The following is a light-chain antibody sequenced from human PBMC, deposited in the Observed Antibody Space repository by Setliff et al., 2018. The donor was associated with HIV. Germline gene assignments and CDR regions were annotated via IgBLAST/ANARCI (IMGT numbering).Light chain of an antibody. CDR1: NIGSKS. CDR3: QVWDSSSDHYV. CDR2: NDS. Sequence: SYALTQPSSVSVAPGKTASITCGGNNIGSKSVHWYQQKPGQAPVLVIYNDSDRPSGIPERLSGSNSGTTATLTISRVGAGDEADYYCQVWDSSSDHYVFGTGTKVTVL. V-gene: IGLV3-21*04. J-gene: IGLJ1*01.